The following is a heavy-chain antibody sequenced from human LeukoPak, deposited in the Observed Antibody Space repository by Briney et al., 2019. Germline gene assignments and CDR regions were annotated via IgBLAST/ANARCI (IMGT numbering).Heavy chain of an antibody. Sequence: GGSLRLSCAASGFTFSSYGMHWVRQAPGKGLEWVAVISYDGSNKYYADSVKGRFTISRDNSKNTLYLQMNSLSTEDTAVYFCARVSSYDYVRGSFDSWGQGTLVTVSS. CDR3: ARVSSYDYVRGSFDS. CDR2: ISYDGSNK. D-gene: IGHD3-16*01. J-gene: IGHJ4*02. CDR1: GFTFSSYG. V-gene: IGHV3-30*03.